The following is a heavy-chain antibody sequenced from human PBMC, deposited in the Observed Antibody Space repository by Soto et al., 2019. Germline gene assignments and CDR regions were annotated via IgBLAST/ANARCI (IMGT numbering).Heavy chain of an antibody. CDR2: IDPSDSYT. CDR1: GYSFTSYW. V-gene: IGHV5-10-1*01. J-gene: IGHJ3*01. D-gene: IGHD4-17*01. CDR3: ASPSWARGVSDYYYGGNSEASDV. Sequence: RGESLKISCKGSGYSFTSYWISWVRQMPGKGLEWMGRIDPSDSYTNYSPSFQGHVTISADKSISTAYLQWSSLKASDTAMYYCASPSWARGVSDYYYGGNSEASDVWGQGTMVTVSS.